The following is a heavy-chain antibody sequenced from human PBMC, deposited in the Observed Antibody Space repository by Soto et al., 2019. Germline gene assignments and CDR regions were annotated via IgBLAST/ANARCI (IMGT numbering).Heavy chain of an antibody. CDR1: GFSFSSYA. D-gene: IGHD6-19*01. CDR2: ISHDGINK. Sequence: QVRLVESGGGVVQPGRSLRLSCTASGFSFSSYAMYWFRLPPGKGLEWVAVISHDGINKHYADSVKGRVTVSRDNSNHLLDVQLHSVRCEDTAMYYGARDIYSSDYFVKGFESCCQGTLVTVSS. CDR3: ARDIYSSDYFVKGFES. V-gene: IGHV3-30-3*01. J-gene: IGHJ5*01.